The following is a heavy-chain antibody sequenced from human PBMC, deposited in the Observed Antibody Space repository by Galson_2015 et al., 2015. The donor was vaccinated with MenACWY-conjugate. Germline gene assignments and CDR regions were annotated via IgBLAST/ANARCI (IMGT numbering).Heavy chain of an antibody. CDR1: GFSLSTYEMC. CDR3: ARMHIVLDATDAFDI. V-gene: IGHV2-70*11. CDR2: IDWRDNK. D-gene: IGHD3-22*01. J-gene: IGHJ3*02. Sequence: PALVKPTQTLTLTCTFSGFSLSTYEMCIYWVRQPPGKALEWLARIDWRDNKYYTTSLKTRLTISKDTSTNQVVLTMTNVDPVDTTTYYCARMHIVLDATDAFDIWGQGTMVTVSS.